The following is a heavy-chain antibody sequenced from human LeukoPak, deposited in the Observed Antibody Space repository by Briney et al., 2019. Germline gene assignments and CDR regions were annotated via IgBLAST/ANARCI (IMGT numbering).Heavy chain of an antibody. V-gene: IGHV4-59*01. CDR3: ARAREYCSGGSCYPEYFQH. Sequence: PSETLSLTCTVSGGSISSYYWSWIRQPPGKGLEWIGYIYYSGSTNYNPSLKSRVTISVDTSKNQFSLKLSSVTAADTAVYYCARAREYCSGGSCYPEYFQHWGQGTLVTVSS. J-gene: IGHJ1*01. D-gene: IGHD2-15*01. CDR1: GGSISSYY. CDR2: IYYSGST.